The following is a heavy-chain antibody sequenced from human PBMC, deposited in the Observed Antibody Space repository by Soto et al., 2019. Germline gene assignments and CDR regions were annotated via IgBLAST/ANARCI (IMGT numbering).Heavy chain of an antibody. Sequence: EVQLVESGGGLVQPGRSLRLSCAASGFPFDQYTMHWVRQAPWKGLEWGSSITWHSGNIGYADSVNGRCTISRENAKNAVYLQMNSLRGEDTALYYCAKEMFTFGDFNYYYMDVWSKGTTVTVPS. V-gene: IGHV3-9*01. CDR2: ITWHSGNI. CDR3: AKEMFTFGDFNYYYMDV. CDR1: GFPFDQYT. D-gene: IGHD3-16*01. J-gene: IGHJ6*03.